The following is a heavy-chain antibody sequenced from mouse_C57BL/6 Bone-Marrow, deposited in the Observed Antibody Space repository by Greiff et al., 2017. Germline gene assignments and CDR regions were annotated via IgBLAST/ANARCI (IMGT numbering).Heavy chain of an antibody. CDR1: GFTFSSYT. CDR3: ARLYYGSSYGFAY. D-gene: IGHD1-1*01. Sequence: EVKLMESGGGLVKPGGSLKLSCAASGFTFSSYTMSWVRQTPEKRLEWVATISGGGGNTYYPDSVKGRFTISRDNAKNTLYLQMSSLRSEDTALYYCARLYYGSSYGFAYWGQGTLVTVSA. V-gene: IGHV5-9*01. CDR2: ISGGGGNT. J-gene: IGHJ3*01.